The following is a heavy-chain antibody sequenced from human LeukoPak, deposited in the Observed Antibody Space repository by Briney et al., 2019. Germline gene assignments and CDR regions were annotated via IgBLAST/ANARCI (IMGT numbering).Heavy chain of an antibody. CDR1: GGSIGSYY. CDR3: ARDWRIFSSGYLPTGIFDY. Sequence: PSETLSLTCTVSGGSIGSYYWSWIRQPAGKGLEWIGRIYTSGSTNYNPSLKSRVTMSVDTSKNQFSLKLSSVTAADTAVHYCARDWRIFSSGYLPTGIFDYWGQGTLVTVSS. V-gene: IGHV4-4*07. J-gene: IGHJ4*02. CDR2: IYTSGST. D-gene: IGHD3-22*01.